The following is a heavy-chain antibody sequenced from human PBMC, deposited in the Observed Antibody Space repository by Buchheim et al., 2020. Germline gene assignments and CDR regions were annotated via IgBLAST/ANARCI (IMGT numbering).Heavy chain of an antibody. CDR2: IDPSDSYT. J-gene: IGHJ6*02. Sequence: EVQLVQSGAEVKKPGESLRISCKGSGYSFTSYWISWVRQMPGKGLEWMGRIDPSDSYTNYSPSFQGHVTISADKSISTASPQWSSLKASDTAMYYCASRSGWDVNYYYYGMDVWGQGTT. CDR1: GYSFTSYW. CDR3: ASRSGWDVNYYYYGMDV. V-gene: IGHV5-10-1*03. D-gene: IGHD1-26*01.